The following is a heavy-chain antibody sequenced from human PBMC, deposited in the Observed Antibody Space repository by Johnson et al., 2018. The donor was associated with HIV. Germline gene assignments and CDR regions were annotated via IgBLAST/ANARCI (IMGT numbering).Heavy chain of an antibody. CDR3: ARGPILEWLSGDGFDM. J-gene: IGHJ3*02. CDR2: ISDDGNNK. CDR1: GFTFSNYG. V-gene: IGHV3-30*03. Sequence: QVLLVESGGGVVQPGRSLRLSCAAFGFTFSNYGVHWVRQAPGRGLEWVALISDDGNNKYYADSVTGRFTISRDNSKNTLYLQMNSLRVEDTAMYYCARGPILEWLSGDGFDMWGQGTKVTV. D-gene: IGHD3-3*01.